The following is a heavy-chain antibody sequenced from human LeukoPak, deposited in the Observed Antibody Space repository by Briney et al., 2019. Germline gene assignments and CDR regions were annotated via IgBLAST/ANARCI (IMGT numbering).Heavy chain of an antibody. D-gene: IGHD3-3*01. CDR1: GGSFSGSY. J-gene: IGHJ6*03. CDR3: ARAPYFGVVRCYYYMDV. Sequence: SETLSLTCAVSGGSFSGSYWTWIRQSPGKGLEWIGEINHSGSTNYNPSLKSRVNISIDTSKNQFSLNLNSVTAADTAVYYCARAPYFGVVRCYYYMDVWGKGTTVTVSS. V-gene: IGHV4-34*01. CDR2: INHSGST.